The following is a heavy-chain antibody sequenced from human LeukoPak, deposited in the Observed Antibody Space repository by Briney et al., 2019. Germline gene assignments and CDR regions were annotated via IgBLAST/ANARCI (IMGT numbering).Heavy chain of an antibody. CDR1: GFPFSNHA. CDR2: ISNGNT. Sequence: GGSLRLSCAASGFPFSNHAMSWVRQPPGKGLEWVSAISNGNTSYADSVTGRLTLSRDDSKNMVYMQMNSLRDEDTALYYCVRQAGYCASVCLKSNWFDPWGQGTLVTVSS. V-gene: IGHV3-23*01. CDR3: VRQAGYCASVCLKSNWFDP. D-gene: IGHD2-21*02. J-gene: IGHJ5*02.